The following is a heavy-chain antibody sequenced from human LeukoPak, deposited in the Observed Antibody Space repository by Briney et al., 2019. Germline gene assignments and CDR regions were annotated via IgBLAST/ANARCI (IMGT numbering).Heavy chain of an antibody. CDR2: ISWNSGSI. Sequence: GGSLRLSCAASGFTFDEYAMHWVRQDPGKGLEWVSGISWNSGSIGYADSVKGRFTISRDNAKNSLYLQMNSLRAEDTALYYCAKSGDYYDSSGYYWWYFDLWGRGTLVTVSS. D-gene: IGHD3-22*01. J-gene: IGHJ2*01. V-gene: IGHV3-9*01. CDR3: AKSGDYYDSSGYYWWYFDL. CDR1: GFTFDEYA.